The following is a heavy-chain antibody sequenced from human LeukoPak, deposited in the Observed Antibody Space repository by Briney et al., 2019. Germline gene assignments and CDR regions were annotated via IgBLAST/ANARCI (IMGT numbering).Heavy chain of an antibody. J-gene: IGHJ4*02. CDR2: INPSGGST. CDR1: GYTFTSYY. Sequence: ASVKVSCKASGYTFTSYYMHWVRQAPGQGLEWMGLINPSGGSTSYAQKFQGRVTMTRDTSTSTVYMELSSLRSEDTAVYYCARDSRSGGGDPWWGQGTLVTVSS. V-gene: IGHV1-46*01. D-gene: IGHD2-21*02. CDR3: ARDSRSGGGDPW.